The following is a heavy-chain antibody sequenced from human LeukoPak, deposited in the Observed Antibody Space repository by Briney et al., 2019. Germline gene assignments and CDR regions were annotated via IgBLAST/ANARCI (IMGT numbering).Heavy chain of an antibody. CDR2: ISSSSSYI. V-gene: IGHV3-21*01. CDR1: GFIFSSYS. CDR3: ARAGVGATIDI. J-gene: IGHJ3*02. D-gene: IGHD1-26*01. Sequence: PGGSLRLSCAASGFIFSSYSMNWVRQAPGKGLEWVSSISSSSSYIYYADSVKGRFTISRDNAKNSLYLQMNSLRAEDTAVYYCARAGVGATIDIWGQGTMVTVSS.